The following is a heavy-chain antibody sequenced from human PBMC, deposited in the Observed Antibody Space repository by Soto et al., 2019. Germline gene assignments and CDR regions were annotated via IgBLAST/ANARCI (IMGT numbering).Heavy chain of an antibody. D-gene: IGHD5-18*01. J-gene: IGHJ6*02. CDR1: GYSFTSYW. CDR2: IYPGDSDT. CDR3: ARLGAMDYYYYGMDV. Sequence: GESLKISCKGSGYSFTSYWIGWVRQMPGKGLEWMGIIYPGDSDTRYSPSFQGQVTISADKSISTAYLQWSSLKASDTAMYYCARLGAMDYYYYGMDVWGQGTTVTVSS. V-gene: IGHV5-51*01.